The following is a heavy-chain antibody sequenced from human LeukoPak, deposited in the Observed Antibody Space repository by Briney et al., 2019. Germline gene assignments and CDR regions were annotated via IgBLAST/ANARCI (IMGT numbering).Heavy chain of an antibody. Sequence: GGSLRLSCAASGFTFSSYWMSWVRQAPGKGREWVANIKQDGSEKYYVDSVKGRFTISRDNAKNSLYLQMNSLRAEDTAVYYCARDKGVWGILQIPEYWGQGTLVTVSS. CDR3: ARDKGVWGILQIPEY. V-gene: IGHV3-7*01. J-gene: IGHJ4*02. CDR2: IKQDGSEK. D-gene: IGHD3-16*01. CDR1: GFTFSSYW.